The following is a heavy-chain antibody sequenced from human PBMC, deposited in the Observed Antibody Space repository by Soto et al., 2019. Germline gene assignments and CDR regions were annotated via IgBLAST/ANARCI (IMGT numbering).Heavy chain of an antibody. D-gene: IGHD3-16*02. V-gene: IGHV1-69*13. CDR3: GRDYVWGSHRYTGLNY. J-gene: IGHJ4*02. Sequence: GASVKVSCKASGGTFSSFPISWVRQAPGQGLEWMGGIIPIFGTTNYAQKFQARVAITADESTSTVYMELSSLRSDDTAVYYCGRDYVWGSHRYTGLNYWGQGTLVTVSS. CDR1: GGTFSSFP. CDR2: IIPIFGTT.